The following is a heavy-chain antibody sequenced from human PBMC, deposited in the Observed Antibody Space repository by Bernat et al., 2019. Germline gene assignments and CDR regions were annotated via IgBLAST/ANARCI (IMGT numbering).Heavy chain of an antibody. CDR3: AREPGGSGSYGLTDYYYYGMDV. D-gene: IGHD5-18*01. V-gene: IGHV3-30-3*01. CDR1: GFTFSSYA. J-gene: IGHJ6*02. CDR2: ISYDGSNK. Sequence: QMQLVESGGGVVQPGRSLRLSCAASGFTFSSYAMHWVRQAPGKGLEWVAVISYDGSNKYYADSVKGRFTISRDNSKNTLYLQMNSLRAEDTAVYYCAREPGGSGSYGLTDYYYYGMDVWGQGTTVTVSS.